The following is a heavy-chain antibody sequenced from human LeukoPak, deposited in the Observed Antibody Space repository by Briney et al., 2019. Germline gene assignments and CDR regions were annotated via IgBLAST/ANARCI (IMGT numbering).Heavy chain of an antibody. CDR1: GYTFTGYY. V-gene: IGHV1-18*04. J-gene: IGHJ6*03. Sequence: ASVKVSCKASGYTFTGYYMHWVRQAPGQGLEWMGWISAYNGNTNYAQKLQGRVTMTTDTSTSTAYMELRSLRSDDTAVYYCASQTYYDFWSGYPSYYYYYMDVWGKGTTVTVSS. CDR3: ASQTYYDFWSGYPSYYYYYMDV. CDR2: ISAYNGNT. D-gene: IGHD3-3*01.